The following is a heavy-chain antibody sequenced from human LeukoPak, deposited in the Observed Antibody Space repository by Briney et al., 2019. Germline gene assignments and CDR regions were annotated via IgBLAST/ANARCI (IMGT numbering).Heavy chain of an antibody. J-gene: IGHJ4*02. Sequence: GGSLRLSCAASRFTFSSYSMNWVRQAPGKGLEWVSSISSSSSTIYYADSVKGRFTISRDNAKNSLYLQMNSLRAEDTAVYYCARDELGYCSSTSCPSFDYWGQGTLVTVSS. CDR1: RFTFSSYS. D-gene: IGHD2-2*01. CDR3: ARDELGYCSSTSCPSFDY. V-gene: IGHV3-48*01. CDR2: ISSSSSTI.